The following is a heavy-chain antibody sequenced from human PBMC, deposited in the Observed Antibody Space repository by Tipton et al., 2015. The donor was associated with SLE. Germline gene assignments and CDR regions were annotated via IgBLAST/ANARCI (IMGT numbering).Heavy chain of an antibody. CDR1: GGAISSGSYY. Sequence: TLSLTCTVSGGAISSGSYYWSWIRQPAGKGLEWLAVIYTRESTNNNPSLKSRVTISINTANNQLSLMLSSVTAADTAVYCCARESYNLLCYFYYMDVWGKGTTVTVSS. D-gene: IGHD5-24*01. CDR2: IYTREST. J-gene: IGHJ6*03. CDR3: ARESYNLLCYFYYMDV. V-gene: IGHV4-61*02.